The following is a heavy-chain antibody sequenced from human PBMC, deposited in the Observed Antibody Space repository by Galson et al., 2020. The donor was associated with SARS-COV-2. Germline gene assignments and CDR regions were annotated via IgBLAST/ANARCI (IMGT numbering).Heavy chain of an antibody. J-gene: IGHJ4*02. V-gene: IGHV3-30*18. CDR2: ISYDGSNK. Sequence: GGSLTLSCAASGFAFSSYGMHWVRQAPGKGLEWVAVISYDGSNKYYADSVKGRFAISRDNSKNTLYLQMNSLRAEDTAIYYCAKAGASSGFDYFDYWGQGTLVTVSS. CDR3: AKAGASSGFDYFDY. CDR1: GFAFSSYG. D-gene: IGHD3-22*01.